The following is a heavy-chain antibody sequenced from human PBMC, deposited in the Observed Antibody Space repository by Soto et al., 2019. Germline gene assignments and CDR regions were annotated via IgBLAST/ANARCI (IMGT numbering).Heavy chain of an antibody. CDR2: ISPDESET. V-gene: IGHV5-51*01. D-gene: IGHD3-10*01. CDR1: VYRFSSYW. CDR3: ASASPGRSQGPPPDI. Sequence: GGSLKTHCQAPVYRFSSYWIGWVRQKPGKGLEWMVIISPDESETKYSPSFQGQVIISVDRSINTVSLHWSSLKASDSAMYYCASASPGRSQGPPPDIWGQGTLVTVSS. J-gene: IGHJ4*02.